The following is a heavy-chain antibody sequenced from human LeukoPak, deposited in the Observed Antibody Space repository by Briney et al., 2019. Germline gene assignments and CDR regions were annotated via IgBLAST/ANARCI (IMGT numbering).Heavy chain of an antibody. Sequence: GGSLRLSCAASGFTFSSYAMSWVRQAPGKGLEWVSAISGSGGSTYSAGSVKGRFTISRDNSKNTLYLQMNSLRAEDTAVYYCAKGSPSYNWNDDAFDIWGQGTMVTVSS. CDR3: AKGSPSYNWNDDAFDI. V-gene: IGHV3-23*01. CDR2: ISGSGGST. J-gene: IGHJ3*02. D-gene: IGHD1-1*01. CDR1: GFTFSSYA.